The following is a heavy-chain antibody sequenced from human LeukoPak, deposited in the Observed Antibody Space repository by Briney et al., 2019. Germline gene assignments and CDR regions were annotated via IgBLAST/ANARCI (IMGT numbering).Heavy chain of an antibody. D-gene: IGHD1-26*01. CDR1: GFTFSSYS. J-gene: IGHJ4*02. V-gene: IGHV3-49*03. CDR2: IRSKVYSGTT. Sequence: GGSLRLSCAASGFTFSSYSMNWFRQAPGKGLEWVGLIRSKVYSGTTEHAASVKGRFTISREDSKSIAYLQMNSLKTEDTAVYYCTRDSSRGTYYSSAFGYWGQGTLVTVSS. CDR3: TRDSSRGTYYSSAFGY.